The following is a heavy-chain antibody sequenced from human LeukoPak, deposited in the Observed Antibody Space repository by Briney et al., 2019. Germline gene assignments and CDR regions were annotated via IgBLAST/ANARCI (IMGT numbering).Heavy chain of an antibody. CDR3: AKDAFSYNGVFDAFDI. CDR2: IYTSGST. J-gene: IGHJ3*02. D-gene: IGHD3-3*01. CDR1: GGSISSGSYY. V-gene: IGHV4-61*02. Sequence: SETLSLTCTVSGGSISSGSYYWSWIRQPAGKGLEWIGRIYTSGSTNYNPSLKSRVTISVDTSKNQFALKLSSVTAADTAVYYCAKDAFSYNGVFDAFDIWGQGTMVTVSS.